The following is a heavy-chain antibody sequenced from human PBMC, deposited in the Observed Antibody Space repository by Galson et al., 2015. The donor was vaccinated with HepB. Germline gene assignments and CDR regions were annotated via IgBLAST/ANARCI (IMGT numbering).Heavy chain of an antibody. CDR3: ARDGSERQPLPGY. J-gene: IGHJ4*02. V-gene: IGHV3-30*04. CDR2: ISSDGSNK. Sequence: SLRLSCAASGFTFTDYSMHWVRQTPDKGLEWVAIISSDGSNKNYADSVKGRFTNSRDNSKNTLYLQVSSLKTEDTAVYYCARDGSERQPLPGYWGQGTLVTVSS. CDR1: GFTFTDYS. D-gene: IGHD1-26*01.